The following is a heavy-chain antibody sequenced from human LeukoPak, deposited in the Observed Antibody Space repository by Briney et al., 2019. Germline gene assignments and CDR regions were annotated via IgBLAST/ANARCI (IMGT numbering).Heavy chain of an antibody. D-gene: IGHD3-22*01. CDR3: AKASYDSSGDAFDI. CDR2: IWYVGSNK. J-gene: IGHJ3*02. CDR1: GFTFSSYG. V-gene: IGHV3-33*06. Sequence: PGRSLRLSCAASGFTFSSYGMHWVRQAPGKGLEWVAVIWYVGSNKYYADSVKGRFTISRDNSKNTLYLQMNSLRAEDTAVYYCAKASYDSSGDAFDIWGQGTMVTVSS.